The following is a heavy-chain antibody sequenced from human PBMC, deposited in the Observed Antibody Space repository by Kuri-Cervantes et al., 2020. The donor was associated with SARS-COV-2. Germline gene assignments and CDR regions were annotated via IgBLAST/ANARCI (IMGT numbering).Heavy chain of an antibody. D-gene: IGHD2-15*01. J-gene: IGHJ4*02. Sequence: GESLKISCAASGFTFRSYSMNWVRQAPGKGLEWVSYISSSSSTIYYADSVKGRFTIARDTAKYSLYLQMNSLRDGDTALYYCAIGPGRVSVVAAPPDYYFDYWCQGTLVTVSS. CDR1: GFTFRSYS. CDR2: ISSSSSTI. CDR3: AIGPGRVSVVAAPPDYYFDY. V-gene: IGHV3-48*02.